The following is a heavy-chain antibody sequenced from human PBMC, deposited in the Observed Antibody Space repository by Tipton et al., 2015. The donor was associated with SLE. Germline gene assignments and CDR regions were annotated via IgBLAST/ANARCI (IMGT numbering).Heavy chain of an antibody. D-gene: IGHD3-22*01. CDR1: GFTFDDYA. Sequence: SLRLSCAASGFTFDDYAMHWVRQAPGKGLEWVSGISWNSGSIGYADSVKGRFTISRDNAKNSLYLQMNSLRAEDTAVYYCARVSSGYYYGDYFDYWGQGTLVTVSS. V-gene: IGHV3-9*01. CDR3: ARVSSGYYYGDYFDY. J-gene: IGHJ4*02. CDR2: ISWNSGSI.